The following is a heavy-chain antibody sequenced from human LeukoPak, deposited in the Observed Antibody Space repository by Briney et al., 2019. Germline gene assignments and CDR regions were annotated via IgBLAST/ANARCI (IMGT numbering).Heavy chain of an antibody. D-gene: IGHD3-10*01. CDR3: ASGAYYNDY. CDR1: GFTFSSYW. CDR2: INSDGSST. J-gene: IGHJ4*02. Sequence: GSLRLSCAASGFTFSSYWMHWVRQVPGKGLVWVSHINSDGSSTEYADSVKGRFTISRANAKNTLYMEMNSLRAEDTAVYYCASGAYYNDYWGQGTLVTVSS. V-gene: IGHV3-74*03.